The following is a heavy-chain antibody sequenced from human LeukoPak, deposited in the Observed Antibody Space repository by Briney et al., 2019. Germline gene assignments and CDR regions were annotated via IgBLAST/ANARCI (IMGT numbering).Heavy chain of an antibody. CDR1: GGSISSSSYY. Sequence: SETLSLTCTVSGGSISSSSYYWGWIRQPPGKGLEWIGSIYYSGSTYYNPSLKSRVTISVDTSKNQFSLKLSSVTAADTAVYYCARERYYDSSGYYTSYFDYWGQGTLVTVSS. CDR3: ARERYYDSSGYYTSYFDY. D-gene: IGHD3-22*01. J-gene: IGHJ4*02. CDR2: IYYSGST. V-gene: IGHV4-39*07.